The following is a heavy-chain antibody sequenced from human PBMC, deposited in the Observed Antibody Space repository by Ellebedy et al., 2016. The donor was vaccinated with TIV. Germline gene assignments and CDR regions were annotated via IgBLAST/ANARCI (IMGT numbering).Heavy chain of an antibody. Sequence: AASVKVSCKASGGTFSSYAISWVRQAPGQGLEWMGRIIPILGIANYAQKFQGRVTITADKSTSTAYMELSSLRSEDTAVYYCARDEDYGDYALPFDYWGQGTLVTVSS. CDR1: GGTFSSYA. V-gene: IGHV1-69*04. D-gene: IGHD4-17*01. CDR3: ARDEDYGDYALPFDY. CDR2: IIPILGIA. J-gene: IGHJ4*02.